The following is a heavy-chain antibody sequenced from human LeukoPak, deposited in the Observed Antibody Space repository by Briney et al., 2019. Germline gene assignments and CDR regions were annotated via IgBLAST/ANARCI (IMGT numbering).Heavy chain of an antibody. J-gene: IGHJ3*02. CDR3: ARDGGLYYDPPYDAFDI. V-gene: IGHV3-30*03. CDR1: GFTFSSYG. D-gene: IGHD3-22*01. Sequence: GRSLRLPCAASGFTFSSYGMHWVRQAPGKGLEWVAVISYDGSNKYYADSVKGRFTISRDNSKNTLYLQMNSLRAEDTAVYYCARDGGLYYDPPYDAFDIWGQGTMVTVSS. CDR2: ISYDGSNK.